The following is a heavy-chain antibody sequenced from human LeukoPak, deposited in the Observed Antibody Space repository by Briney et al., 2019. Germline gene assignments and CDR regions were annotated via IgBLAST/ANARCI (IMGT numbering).Heavy chain of an antibody. V-gene: IGHV3-66*01. CDR3: AREWRYTGYSSGWETGNFDY. D-gene: IGHD6-19*01. CDR1: GFTVSSNY. CDR2: IYSGGST. J-gene: IGHJ4*02. Sequence: GESLKISCKGSGFTVSSNYMSWVRQAPGKGLEWVSVIYSGGSTYYADSVKGRFTISRDNSKNTLYLQMNSLRAEDTAVYYCAREWRYTGYSSGWETGNFDYWGQGTLVTVSS.